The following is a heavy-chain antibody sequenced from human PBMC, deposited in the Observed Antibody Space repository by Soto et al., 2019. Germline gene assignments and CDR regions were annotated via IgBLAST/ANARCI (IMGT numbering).Heavy chain of an antibody. Sequence: HPWGSLRLSCAASGFTFISYGIHWFRRAPCKWLEWLALIWSDENNKNYADSVKGRFTVSRDNSQNTLYLQMNSLRAEDTAIYYCARDFKKGSYLDYWGQGTPVTVSS. CDR2: IWSDENNK. V-gene: IGHV3-33*01. CDR3: ARDFKKGSYLDY. CDR1: GFTFISYG. D-gene: IGHD3-10*01. J-gene: IGHJ4*02.